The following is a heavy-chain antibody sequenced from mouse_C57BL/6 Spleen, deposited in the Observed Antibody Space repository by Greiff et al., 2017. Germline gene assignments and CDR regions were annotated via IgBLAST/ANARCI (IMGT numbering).Heavy chain of an antibody. V-gene: IGHV5-16*01. D-gene: IGHD2-4*01. CDR2: INYDGSST. J-gene: IGHJ4*01. CDR1: GFTFSDYY. Sequence: EVMLVESEGGLVQPGSSMKLSCTASGFTFSDYYMAWVRQVPEKGLEWVANINYDGSSTYYLDSLKSRFIISRDNAKNILYLQMSSLKSEDTATYYCAREGEGYDYDERYYYAMDYWGQGTSVTVSS. CDR3: AREGEGYDYDERYYYAMDY.